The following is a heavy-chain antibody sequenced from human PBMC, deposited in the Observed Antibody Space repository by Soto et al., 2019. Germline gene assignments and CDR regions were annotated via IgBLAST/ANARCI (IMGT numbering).Heavy chain of an antibody. CDR3: ARGDTRLGELSHDF. Sequence: TLSLTFVVSVCSVTSGGDSWSWIRQPPGKGLEWLGSIYQAKSAYYNPSLRSRVAISVDRSNNQVSLRVTSVTAADTAVYYCARGDTRLGELSHDFWGQGTLVNVSS. V-gene: IGHV4-30-2*01. J-gene: IGHJ4*02. CDR2: IYQAKSA. D-gene: IGHD3-16*02. CDR1: VCSVTSGGDS.